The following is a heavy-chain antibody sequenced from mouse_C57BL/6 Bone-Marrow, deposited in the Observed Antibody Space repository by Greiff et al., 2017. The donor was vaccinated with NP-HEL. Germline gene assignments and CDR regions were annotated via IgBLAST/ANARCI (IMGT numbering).Heavy chain of an antibody. CDR1: GFTFSSYA. V-gene: IGHV5-4*01. CDR2: ISDGGSYT. CDR3: ARGVYYSSSYDYAMDY. J-gene: IGHJ4*01. Sequence: EVQVVESGGGLVKPGGSLKLSCAASGFTFSSYAMSWVRQTPEKRLEWVATISDGGSYTYYPDNVKGRFTISRDNAKNHLYLQMSHLKSEDTAMYYCARGVYYSSSYDYAMDYWGQGTSVTVSS. D-gene: IGHD1-1*01.